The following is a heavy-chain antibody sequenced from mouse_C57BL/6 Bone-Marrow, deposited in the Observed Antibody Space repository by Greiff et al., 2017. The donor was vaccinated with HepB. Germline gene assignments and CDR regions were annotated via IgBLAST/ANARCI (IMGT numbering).Heavy chain of an antibody. J-gene: IGHJ4*01. CDR1: GYTFTSYW. CDR3: ARRGTTVVAYYAMDY. D-gene: IGHD1-1*01. CDR2: IDPSDSYT. Sequence: QVQLQQPGAELVMPGASVKLSCKASGYTFTSYWMHWVKQRPGQGLEWIGEIDPSDSYTNYNQKFKGKSTLTVYKSSSTAYMQLSSLTSEDSAVYYCARRGTTVVAYYAMDYWGQGTSVTVSS. V-gene: IGHV1-69*01.